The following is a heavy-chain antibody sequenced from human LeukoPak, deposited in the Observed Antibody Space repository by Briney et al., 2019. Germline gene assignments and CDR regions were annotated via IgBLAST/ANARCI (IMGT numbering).Heavy chain of an antibody. CDR3: ATWAFHVPGSMT. CDR1: GVTFGAFA. D-gene: IGHD1-1*01. CDR2: ILFDGVSK. Sequence: GGSLRLSCEASGVTFGAFAMHWVRQAPGKGLEYLAAILFDGVSKYYANSVKGRFTVSRDNSKKTLYLQMSNLRPEDTAVYYCATWAFHVPGSMTWGQGTLVTVSS. J-gene: IGHJ5*02. V-gene: IGHV3-30*04.